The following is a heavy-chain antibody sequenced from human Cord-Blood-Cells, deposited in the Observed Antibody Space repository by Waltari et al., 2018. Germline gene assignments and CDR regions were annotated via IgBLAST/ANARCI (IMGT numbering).Heavy chain of an antibody. V-gene: IGHV3-23*01. CDR2: ISGSGGST. J-gene: IGHJ4*02. CDR1: GFTFSSYA. D-gene: IGHD3-3*01. Sequence: EVQLLESGGGLVQPGGSLRLSCAACGFTFSSYAMSWVRQAPGKGLEWVSAISGSGGSTYYADSVKGRFTISRDNSKNTLYLQMNSLRAEDTAVYYCAKTPDDFWSGYYFDYWGQGTLVTVSS. CDR3: AKTPDDFWSGYYFDY.